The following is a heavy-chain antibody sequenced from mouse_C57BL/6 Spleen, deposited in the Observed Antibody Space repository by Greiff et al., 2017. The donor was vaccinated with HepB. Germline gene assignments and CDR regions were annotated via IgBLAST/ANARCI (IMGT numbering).Heavy chain of an antibody. D-gene: IGHD1-1*01. J-gene: IGHJ2*01. V-gene: IGHV1-42*01. Sequence: EVQLVESGPELVKPGASVKISCKASGYSFTGYYMNWVKQSPEKSLEWIGEINPSTGGTTYNQKFKAKATLTVDKSSSTAYMQLKSLTSEDSAVYYCARRWGYGSPYYFDYWGQGTTLTVSS. CDR3: ARRWGYGSPYYFDY. CDR1: GYSFTGYY. CDR2: INPSTGGT.